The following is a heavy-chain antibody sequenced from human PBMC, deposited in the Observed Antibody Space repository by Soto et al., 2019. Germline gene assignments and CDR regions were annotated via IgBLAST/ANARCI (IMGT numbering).Heavy chain of an antibody. CDR1: GFTFSSYA. V-gene: IGHV3-23*01. CDR3: AKSITMIVVVTHAFDI. J-gene: IGHJ3*02. D-gene: IGHD3-22*01. CDR2: ISGSGGST. Sequence: GGSLRLSCAASGFTFSSYAMSWVRQAPGKGLEWVSAISGSGGSTYYADCVKGRFTISRDNSKNTLYLQMNSLRAEDTAVYYCAKSITMIVVVTHAFDIWGQGTMVTVSS.